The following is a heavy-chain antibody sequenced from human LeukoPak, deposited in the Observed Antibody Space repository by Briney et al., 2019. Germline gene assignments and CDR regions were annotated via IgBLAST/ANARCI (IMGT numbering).Heavy chain of an antibody. CDR2: IYITGDT. V-gene: IGHV4-4*07. CDR1: GDSISNYY. Sequence: KSSETLSLTCTVSGDSISNYYWSWIRQPAGKGLEWIGRIYITGDTNYNPSLESRVTMSVDPSKNQVSLNLEYVTAADTAVYYCAREVTSEATPYFIDYWGQGTLVTVSS. CDR3: AREVTSEATPYFIDY. D-gene: IGHD6-25*01. J-gene: IGHJ4*02.